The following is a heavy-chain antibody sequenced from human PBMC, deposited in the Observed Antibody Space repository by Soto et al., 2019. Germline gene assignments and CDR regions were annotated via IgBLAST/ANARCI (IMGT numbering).Heavy chain of an antibody. CDR3: ARSSAGVFGIVIEDSNWLAP. CDR1: ADTFTSYY. J-gene: IGHJ5*02. D-gene: IGHD3-16*02. CDR2: INPNGGST. V-gene: IGHV1-46*01. Sequence: VQLVQSGAEVKKPGASVKLSCKAPADTFTSYYIHWVRQPPGHGLELMGIINPNGGSTRFAQTFQGRITMTRDTSTSTVYMELRRLRSKDTAVYYCARSSAGVFGIVIEDSNWLAPWGQGSLVTVSS.